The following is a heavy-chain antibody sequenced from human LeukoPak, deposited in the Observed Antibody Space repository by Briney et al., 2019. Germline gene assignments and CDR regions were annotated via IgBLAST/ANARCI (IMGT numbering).Heavy chain of an antibody. J-gene: IGHJ2*01. CDR3: ARITMTTSGWYFDL. CDR2: VHPSGGST. CDR1: GYTFTGYY. V-gene: IGHV1-46*01. Sequence: ASVKVSCKASGYTFTGYYMHWLRQAPGQGLEWMGIVHPSGGSTSYAQKFQGRVTMTRDTATSTVYMELSSLRSEDTALYYCARITMTTSGWYFDLWGRGSLVTVSS. D-gene: IGHD3-22*01.